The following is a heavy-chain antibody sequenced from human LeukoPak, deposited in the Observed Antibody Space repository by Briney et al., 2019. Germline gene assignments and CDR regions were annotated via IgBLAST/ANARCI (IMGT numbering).Heavy chain of an antibody. J-gene: IGHJ6*02. CDR2: INALNGKT. CDR1: GYTFTSFG. V-gene: IGHV1-18*01. Sequence: ASVKVSCKASGYTFTSFGFSWVRQAPGQGLEWMGWINALNGKTDYLQKFQGRVTMTTDASTTTAYMELRSLRSDDTAVYYCARDSRSEVLTGRFDAGLIRYHYYGMDVWGQGTTVTISS. D-gene: IGHD3-9*01. CDR3: ARDSRSEVLTGRFDAGLIRYHYYGMDV.